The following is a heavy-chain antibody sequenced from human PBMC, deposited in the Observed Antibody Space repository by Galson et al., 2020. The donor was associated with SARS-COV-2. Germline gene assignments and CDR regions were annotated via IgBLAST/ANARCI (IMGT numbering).Heavy chain of an antibody. CDR1: GGSISSYY. Sequence: SETLSLTCTVSGGSISSYYWSWIRQPPGKGLEWIGYIYYSGSTNYNPSLKSRVTISVDTSKNQFSLKLSSVTAADTAVYYCARDTAGYSGHFDYWGQGTLVTVSS. CDR3: ARDTAGYSGHFDY. J-gene: IGHJ4*02. D-gene: IGHD5-12*01. V-gene: IGHV4-59*01. CDR2: IYYSGST.